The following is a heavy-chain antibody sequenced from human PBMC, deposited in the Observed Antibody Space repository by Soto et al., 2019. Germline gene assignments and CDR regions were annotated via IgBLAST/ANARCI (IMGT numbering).Heavy chain of an antibody. Sequence: EVQLVESGGGLVQPGGSVRLSCAASGFTFSSYWMHWVRKAPGKGLVWVSRIKTDGTDTHYADSVKGRFTISRDNAKNTLYLQMNSLRGEDTAVYYCARPRTSDWAYDIWDQGTMVIVSS. CDR2: IKTDGTDT. CDR1: GFTFSSYW. V-gene: IGHV3-74*01. D-gene: IGHD3-9*01. CDR3: ARPRTSDWAYDI. J-gene: IGHJ3*02.